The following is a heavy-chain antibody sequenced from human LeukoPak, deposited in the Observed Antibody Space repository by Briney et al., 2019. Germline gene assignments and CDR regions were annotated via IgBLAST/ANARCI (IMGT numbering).Heavy chain of an antibody. CDR1: GYTFTSYG. CDR2: ISAYNGNT. D-gene: IGHD3-3*01. V-gene: IGHV1-18*01. CDR3: AREYGSVRYYDFWSGYYSWFDP. Sequence: ASVKVSCKASGYTFTSYGISWVRQASGQGLEWMGWISAYNGNTNYAQKLQGRVTMTADTSTSTAYMELRSLRSDDTAVYYCAREYGSVRYYDFWSGYYSWFDPWGQGTLVTVSS. J-gene: IGHJ5*02.